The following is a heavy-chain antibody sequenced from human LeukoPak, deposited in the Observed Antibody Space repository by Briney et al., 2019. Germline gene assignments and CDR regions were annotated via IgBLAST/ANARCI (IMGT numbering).Heavy chain of an antibody. CDR1: GGSISSGGYY. CDR2: IYYSGST. J-gene: IGHJ4*02. D-gene: IGHD6-6*01. CDR3: ARAGYSSSSEIDY. Sequence: SETLSLTCTAPGGSISSGGYYWSWIRQPPGKGLEWIGYIYYSGSTYDNPSLKSRVTISVDTSKNQFSLKLSSVTAADTAVYYCARAGYSSSSEIDYWGQGTLVTVSS. V-gene: IGHV4-31*03.